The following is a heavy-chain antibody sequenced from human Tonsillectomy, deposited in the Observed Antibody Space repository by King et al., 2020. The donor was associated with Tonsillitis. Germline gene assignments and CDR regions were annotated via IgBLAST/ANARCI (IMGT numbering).Heavy chain of an antibody. CDR3: AKDLWSKQQLPYYFDF. Sequence: VQLVESGGDLVQPGGSLRLSCAASGFTFYSYAMTWVRQAPGKGLEWVSAISYNDVRTNYADPVKGRFTIARNTSKNTLYLQMNSLRAEDTAVYYCAKDLWSKQQLPYYFDFWGQGTLVTVSS. CDR1: GFTFYSYA. CDR2: ISYNDVRT. D-gene: IGHD6-13*01. V-gene: IGHV3-23*04. J-gene: IGHJ4*02.